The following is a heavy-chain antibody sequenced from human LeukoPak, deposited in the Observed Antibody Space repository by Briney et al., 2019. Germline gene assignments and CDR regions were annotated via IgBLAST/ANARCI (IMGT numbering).Heavy chain of an antibody. CDR1: GFTFSDYY. CDR3: ARVDVWFGEFIEYFQH. V-gene: IGHV3-11*01. CDR2: ISSSGSTI. Sequence: PGGSLRLSCAASGFTFSDYYMSWIRQAPGKGLEWVSYISSSGSTIYYADSVKGRFTISRDNAKNSLYLQMNSLRAEDTAVYYCARVDVWFGEFIEYFQHWGQGTLVTVSS. D-gene: IGHD3-10*01. J-gene: IGHJ1*01.